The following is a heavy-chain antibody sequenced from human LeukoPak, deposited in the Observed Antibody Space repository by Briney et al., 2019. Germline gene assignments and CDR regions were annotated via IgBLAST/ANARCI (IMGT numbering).Heavy chain of an antibody. CDR1: GFTLSTYW. CDR3: AKGLRSNYYGVDV. J-gene: IGHJ6*02. D-gene: IGHD3-16*01. V-gene: IGHV3-74*01. CDR2: ISSDGSST. Sequence: GGSLRLPSAPSGFTLSTYWMHCVPQAPGKGLVWLSRISSDGSSTNYADSVKGRFTISRDNAKNTLYLQMNSLRAEDTAGYYCAKGLRSNYYGVDVWGQGTTVTVSS.